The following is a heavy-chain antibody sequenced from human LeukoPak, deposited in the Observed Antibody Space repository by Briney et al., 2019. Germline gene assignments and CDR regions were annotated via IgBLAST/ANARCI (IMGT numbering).Heavy chain of an antibody. CDR2: IYPTGST. V-gene: IGHV4-38-2*02. Sequence: SETLSLTCTVSGYSISSGYYWGWIRPPPGKGLEWIGNIYPTGSTYYNPSLKSRVPISVDTSKNQFSLKVSSVSAADTAVYYCARAYSSSWYWNWFDPWGQGTLVTVSS. CDR1: GYSISSGYY. J-gene: IGHJ5*02. CDR3: ARAYSSSWYWNWFDP. D-gene: IGHD6-13*01.